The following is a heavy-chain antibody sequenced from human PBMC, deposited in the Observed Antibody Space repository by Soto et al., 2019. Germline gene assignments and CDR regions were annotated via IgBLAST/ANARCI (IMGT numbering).Heavy chain of an antibody. Sequence: EVQLVESGGDLVQPGGSLRLSCAASGFTVSSNYMSWVRQAPGKGLEWVSVIYSGGSTYYADSVKGRFTISRDNSKNTVYLQMNSLRAEDTAVYYCARYSSGWGNTYFDYWGQGTLVTVSS. CDR3: ARYSSGWGNTYFDY. J-gene: IGHJ4*02. V-gene: IGHV3-66*01. CDR2: IYSGGST. D-gene: IGHD6-19*01. CDR1: GFTVSSNY.